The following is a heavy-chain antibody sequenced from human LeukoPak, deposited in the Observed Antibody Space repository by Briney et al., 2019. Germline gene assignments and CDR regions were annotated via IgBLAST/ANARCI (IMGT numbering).Heavy chain of an antibody. CDR1: GYTFTSYG. CDR2: ISAYNGNT. J-gene: IGHJ4*02. Sequence: ASVKVSCKASGYTFTSYGISRVRQAPGQGLEWMGWISAYNGNTNYAQKLQGRVTMTTDTSTSTAYMELRSLRSDDTAVYYCARYQGNQMGLLWFGELLPFDYWGQGTLVTVSS. D-gene: IGHD3-10*01. V-gene: IGHV1-18*01. CDR3: ARYQGNQMGLLWFGELLPFDY.